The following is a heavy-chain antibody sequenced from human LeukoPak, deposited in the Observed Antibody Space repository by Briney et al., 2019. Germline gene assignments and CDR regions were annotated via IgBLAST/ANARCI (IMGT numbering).Heavy chain of an antibody. V-gene: IGHV1-18*01. CDR2: ISAYNGNT. J-gene: IGHJ4*02. D-gene: IGHD6-6*01. CDR3: ARVAQYSRLFDY. Sequence: ASVKVSCKASGGTFSSYAISWVRQAPGQGLEWMGWISAYNGNTNYAQKLQGRVTMTTDTSTSTAYMELRSLRSDDTAVYYRARVAQYSRLFDYWGQGTLVTVSS. CDR1: GGTFSSYA.